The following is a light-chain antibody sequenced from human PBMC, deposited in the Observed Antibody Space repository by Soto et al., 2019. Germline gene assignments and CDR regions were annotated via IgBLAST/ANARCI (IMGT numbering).Light chain of an antibody. Sequence: QSALTQPASVSGSPGQSITISCTGTSSDVGSYNLVSWYQQHPGKAPKLMIYEGSNRPSGVSNRFSGSKSGNTASLTISGLQAEDEADYYCCSYAGSSSHVVFGGGTKLTVL. J-gene: IGLJ2*01. CDR3: CSYAGSSSHVV. CDR1: SSDVGSYNL. V-gene: IGLV2-23*01. CDR2: EGS.